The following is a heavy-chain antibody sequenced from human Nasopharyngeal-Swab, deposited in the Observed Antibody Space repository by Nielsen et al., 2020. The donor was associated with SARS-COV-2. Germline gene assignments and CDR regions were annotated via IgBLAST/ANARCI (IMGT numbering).Heavy chain of an antibody. CDR2: VHRSGTT. V-gene: IGHV4-4*02. D-gene: IGHD2-21*02. J-gene: IGHJ5*02. CDR3: ARGGDWRFDP. Sequence: WFRQPPGKGLEWIGEVHRSGTTNCNPTLKSRVTISVDKSKNNFSLKLNSVTAADTALYYCARGGDWRFDPWGQGTLVTVSS.